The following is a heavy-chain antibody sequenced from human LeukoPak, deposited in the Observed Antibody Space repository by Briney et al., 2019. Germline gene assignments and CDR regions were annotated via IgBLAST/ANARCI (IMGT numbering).Heavy chain of an antibody. Sequence: SETLSLTCTVSGGSIRSSSYYWGWIRQPPGKGLEWIGRIYYSGSTYYNASLKSRGTISVDTSKNQFSLKLNSVTAADTAVYFCARQVVAVAGTGYFDYWGQGTLVTVSS. CDR3: ARQVVAVAGTGYFDY. J-gene: IGHJ4*02. V-gene: IGHV4-39*01. D-gene: IGHD6-19*01. CDR1: GGSIRSSSYY. CDR2: IYYSGST.